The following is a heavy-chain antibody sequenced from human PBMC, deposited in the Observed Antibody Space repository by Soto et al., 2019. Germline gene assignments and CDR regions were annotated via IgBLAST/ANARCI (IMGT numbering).Heavy chain of an antibody. CDR3: ARDSAFSLAGPIFDF. D-gene: IGHD2-21*01. CDR2: ISGSGGST. J-gene: IGHJ4*01. Sequence: GGSLRLSCAASGFTFSSYAMSWVRQAPGKGLEWVSAISGSGGSTYYADSVKGRFTISRDNSKNTLYLQMNSLRAEDTAVYYCARDSAFSLAGPIFDFWGQGALVTVS. V-gene: IGHV3-23*01. CDR1: GFTFSSYA.